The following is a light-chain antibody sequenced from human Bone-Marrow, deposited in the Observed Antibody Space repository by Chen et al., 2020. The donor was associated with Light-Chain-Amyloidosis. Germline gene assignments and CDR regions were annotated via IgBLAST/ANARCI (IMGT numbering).Light chain of an antibody. CDR3: QSYDTTLSGSV. V-gene: IGLV3-21*02. CDR2: DDS. J-gene: IGLJ2*01. Sequence: SYVLTQPSSVSVAPGQTATIACGGNNIGSTSVHWYQQTPGQAPLLVVYDDSDRPSGIPERFSGSKSGTSASLVITGLQAEDEAEYYCQSYDTTLSGSVFGGGTKLTVL. CDR1: NIGSTS.